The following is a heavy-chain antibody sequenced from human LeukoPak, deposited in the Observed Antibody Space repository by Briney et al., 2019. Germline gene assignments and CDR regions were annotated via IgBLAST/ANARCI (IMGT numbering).Heavy chain of an antibody. D-gene: IGHD4-17*01. CDR2: FDPEDGET. J-gene: IGHJ1*01. CDR1: GYTLNELS. CDR3: ATRNRGYGDWGPEGTEYFQH. Sequence: GASVKVSRKVSGYTLNELSMHWVRQAPGKGLEWMGGFDPEDGETIYAQKFQGRVTMTEDTSTDTAYMELSSLRSEDTAVYYCATRNRGYGDWGPEGTEYFQHWGQGTLVTVSS. V-gene: IGHV1-24*01.